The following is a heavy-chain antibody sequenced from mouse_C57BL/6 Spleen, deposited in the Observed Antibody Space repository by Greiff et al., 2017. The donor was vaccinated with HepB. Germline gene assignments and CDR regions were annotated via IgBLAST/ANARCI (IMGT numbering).Heavy chain of an antibody. CDR2: ISSGGSYT. D-gene: IGHD2-5*01. CDR3: AREGSNYNFDY. Sequence: VQLKESGGDLVKPGGSLKLSCAASGFTFSSYGMSWVRQTPDKRLEWVATISSGGSYTYYPDSVKGRFTISRDNAKNTLYLQMSSLKSEDTAMYYCAREGSNYNFDYWGQGTTLTVSS. J-gene: IGHJ2*01. CDR1: GFTFSSYG. V-gene: IGHV5-6*01.